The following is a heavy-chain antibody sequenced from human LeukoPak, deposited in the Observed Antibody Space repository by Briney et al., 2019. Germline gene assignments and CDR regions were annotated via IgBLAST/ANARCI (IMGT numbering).Heavy chain of an antibody. D-gene: IGHD4-23*01. CDR2: IYYSGST. CDR1: GGSISSSSYY. J-gene: IGHJ3*02. CDR3: ARHQPLGYGGNSDAFDI. V-gene: IGHV4-39*01. Sequence: PSGTLSLTCTVSGGSISSSSYYCGWSRPPPGKGLEWGGSIYYSGSTYYNPSLKSRVTISVDTSKTQFSLTLSSVTAADTAVYYCARHQPLGYGGNSDAFDIWGQGTMVTVSS.